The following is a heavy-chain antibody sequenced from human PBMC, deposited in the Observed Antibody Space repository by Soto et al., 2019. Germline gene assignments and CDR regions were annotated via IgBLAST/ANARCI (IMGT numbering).Heavy chain of an antibody. Sequence: VQLVESGGGLVKPGGSLRLSCAASGFTFRSYSMNWVRQAPGKGLEWVSSISSTSTYIYYADSLKGRFTISRDNAKKSFYLQMNNVTAEDPSVYYCARDDGSGGPCEPWGQGTLVTVSS. D-gene: IGHD6-19*01. J-gene: IGHJ5*02. V-gene: IGHV3-21*01. CDR1: GFTFRSYS. CDR3: ARDDGSGGPCEP. CDR2: ISSTSTYI.